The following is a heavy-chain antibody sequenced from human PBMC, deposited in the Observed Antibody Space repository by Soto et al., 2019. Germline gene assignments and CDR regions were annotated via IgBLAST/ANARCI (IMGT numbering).Heavy chain of an antibody. Sequence: SETLSLTCAVYGGPFSGYYWSWIRQPPGKGLEWIGEINHSGSTNYNPSLKSRVTISVDTSKNQFSLKLSSVTAADTAVYYCASRRVTAAAVYYYDSSGYRNWFDPWGQGTLVTVSS. CDR1: GGPFSGYY. D-gene: IGHD3-22*01. CDR2: INHSGST. CDR3: ASRRVTAAAVYYYDSSGYRNWFDP. J-gene: IGHJ5*02. V-gene: IGHV4-34*01.